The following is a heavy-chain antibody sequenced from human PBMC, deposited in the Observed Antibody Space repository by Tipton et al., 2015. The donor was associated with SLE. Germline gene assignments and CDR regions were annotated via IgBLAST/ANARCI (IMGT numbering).Heavy chain of an antibody. D-gene: IGHD3-22*01. CDR1: GFTFSSYG. CDR2: INSDGSST. V-gene: IGHV3-74*01. J-gene: IGHJ4*02. CDR3: ARALDYYDSHYFDY. Sequence: SLRLSCAASGFTFSSYGMHWVRQAPGKGLVWVSRINSDGSSTSYADSVKGRFTISRDNSKNTLYLQMNSLRAEDTAVYYCARALDYYDSHYFDYWGQGTLVTVSS.